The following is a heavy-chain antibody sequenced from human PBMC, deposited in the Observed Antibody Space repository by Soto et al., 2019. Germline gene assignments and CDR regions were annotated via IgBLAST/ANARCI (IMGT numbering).Heavy chain of an antibody. D-gene: IGHD3-3*01. J-gene: IGHJ4*02. V-gene: IGHV3-7*05. CDR3: AKGSYYDFWSGYSYYFDY. CDR2: IKEGGNEK. CDR1: GFAFSGYS. Sequence: GGSLRLSCAASGFAFSGYSMTWVRQAPGKGLEWVASIKEGGNEKYYGDSVKGRFSISRDNAKDSLYLQMNSLRAEDTAVYYCAKGSYYDFWSGYSYYFDYWGQGTLVTVSS.